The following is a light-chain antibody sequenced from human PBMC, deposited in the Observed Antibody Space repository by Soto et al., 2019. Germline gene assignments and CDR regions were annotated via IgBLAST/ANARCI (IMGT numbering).Light chain of an antibody. V-gene: IGKV1-5*01. Sequence: DLPITNSASPLSSCAVDAVTITCRASQSISTFLAWYQQKPGKAPKLLIFDASSLKSGVPSRFSGSGSGTEFTLTICSLQPDDFATYYCQQDESYSWRFRQGSKVAIK. CDR1: QSISTF. CDR3: QQDESYSWR. CDR2: DAS. J-gene: IGKJ1*01.